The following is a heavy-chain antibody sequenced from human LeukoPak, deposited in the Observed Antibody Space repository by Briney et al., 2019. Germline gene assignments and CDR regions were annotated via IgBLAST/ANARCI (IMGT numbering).Heavy chain of an antibody. CDR3: ARLSSTWRVFDY. J-gene: IGHJ4*02. CDR2: INHSGST. Sequence: SETLSLTCAVYGGSFSGYYWSWIRQPPGKGLEWIGEINHSGSTNYNPSLKSRVTISVDTSKNQFSLKLSSVTAADTAVYFCARLSSTWRVFDYWGQGILVPVSS. V-gene: IGHV4-34*01. D-gene: IGHD6-13*01. CDR1: GGSFSGYY.